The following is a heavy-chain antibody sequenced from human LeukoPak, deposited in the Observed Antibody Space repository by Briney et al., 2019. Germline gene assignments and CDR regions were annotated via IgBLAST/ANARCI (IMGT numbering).Heavy chain of an antibody. V-gene: IGHV4-34*01. D-gene: IGHD6-13*01. J-gene: IGHJ5*02. CDR3: ARGGGSSWYRWFDP. Sequence: SSETLSLTCAVYGGSFSGYYWSWMRQPPGKGLEWIGEINHSGSTNYNPSLKSRVTISVDTSKNQFSLKLSSVTAADTAVYYCARGGGSSWYRWFDPWGQGTLVTVSS. CDR2: INHSGST. CDR1: GGSFSGYY.